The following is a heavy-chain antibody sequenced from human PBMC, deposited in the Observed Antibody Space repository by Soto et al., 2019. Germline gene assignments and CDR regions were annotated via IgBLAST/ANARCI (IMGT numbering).Heavy chain of an antibody. Sequence: GASVKVSCKASGYTFTNYGISWVRQAPGQGLEWLGWISVHNGNTNYAQKVQGRVTMTTDTSTNTAYMELRSLRSDDTAVYYCARPGYCTSISCYAGGAFDIWGQGIMVTVSS. V-gene: IGHV1-18*04. CDR2: ISVHNGNT. D-gene: IGHD2-2*01. CDR3: ARPGYCTSISCYAGGAFDI. CDR1: GYTFTNYG. J-gene: IGHJ3*02.